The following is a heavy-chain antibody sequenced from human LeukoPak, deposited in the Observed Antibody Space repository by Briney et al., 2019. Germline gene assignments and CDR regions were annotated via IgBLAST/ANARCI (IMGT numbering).Heavy chain of an antibody. V-gene: IGHV3-23*01. CDR2: ISGSGGST. J-gene: IGHJ4*02. D-gene: IGHD6-19*01. CDR3: AAKLAVAGTCDY. Sequence: GSLRLSCAASGFTFISYAMSWVRQAPGEGLEWVSAISGSGGSTYYADSVKGRFTISRDNSKNTLYLQMNSLRAEDTAVYYCAAKLAVAGTCDYWGQGTLVTVSS. CDR1: GFTFISYA.